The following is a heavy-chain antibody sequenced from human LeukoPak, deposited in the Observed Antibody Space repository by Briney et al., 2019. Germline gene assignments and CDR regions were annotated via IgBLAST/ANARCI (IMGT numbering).Heavy chain of an antibody. V-gene: IGHV3-48*03. CDR2: ISSSGSTI. D-gene: IGHD6-6*01. CDR1: GFTFSIYE. Sequence: GGSLILSCAASGFTFSIYEMNGVRQAPGKGLEWVSYISSSGSTIYYADSVKGRFTISRDNAKNSLYLQMNSLRAEDTAVYYCARAPTKDQLGDFEYWGQGTLVTASS. CDR3: ARAPTKDQLGDFEY. J-gene: IGHJ4*02.